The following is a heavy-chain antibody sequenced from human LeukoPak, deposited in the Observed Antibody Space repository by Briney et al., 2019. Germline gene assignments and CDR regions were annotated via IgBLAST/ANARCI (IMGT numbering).Heavy chain of an antibody. CDR3: AKGMTTGPRSVYHYMDV. J-gene: IGHJ6*03. Sequence: GGSLRLSCVASGLTFRGYGMHWVRQAPGKGLEWLSLLWYDGSNEYYADSVKGRFTISRDNSKNTLYLQMNSLRAEDTAVYYCAKGMTTGPRSVYHYMDVWGKGTTFTVSS. CDR1: GLTFRGYG. V-gene: IGHV3-33*06. CDR2: LWYDGSNE. D-gene: IGHD4-17*01.